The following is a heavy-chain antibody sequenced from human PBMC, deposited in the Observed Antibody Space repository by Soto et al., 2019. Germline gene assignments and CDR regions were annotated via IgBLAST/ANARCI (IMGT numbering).Heavy chain of an antibody. CDR2: IIPCFDAP. D-gene: IGHD2-15*01. CDR1: GGIFTTYA. Sequence: QVQLMQSGAEVKKPGASVKVSCKASGGIFTTYAITWVRQAPGQGLEWMGGIIPCFDAPYYPQKVQGRVTMTADETTRTAYRELSSLRSEDNYVDFFDRHGRHDAHEIWGQGTMVTVSS. V-gene: IGHV1-69*01. J-gene: IGHJ3*02. CDR3: DRHGRHDAHEI.